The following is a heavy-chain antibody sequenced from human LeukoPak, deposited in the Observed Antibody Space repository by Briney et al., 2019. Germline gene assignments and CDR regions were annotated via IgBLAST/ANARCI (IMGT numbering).Heavy chain of an antibody. CDR2: ISSSSSYT. J-gene: IGHJ4*02. Sequence: NPGGSLRLSCAASGFTFSDYYMSWIRQAPGKGLEWVSYISSSSSYTNYADSVKGRFTISRDNAKNTLYLQMNSLRAEDTAVYYCAKVAGTTEFDYWGQGTLVTVSS. V-gene: IGHV3-11*06. CDR3: AKVAGTTEFDY. D-gene: IGHD6-19*01. CDR1: GFTFSDYY.